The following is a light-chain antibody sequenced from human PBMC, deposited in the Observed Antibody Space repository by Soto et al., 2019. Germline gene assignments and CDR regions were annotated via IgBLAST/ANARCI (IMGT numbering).Light chain of an antibody. Sequence: DIQMTQYPSSVSASVGDRVTITCRSSEDISTWLAWYQQKPGKAPKLLIYAASSWQSGVPSRFIGSGSGTDFNLTICSLQPEDFSTYYCQHADSLPLITFGQGTRLDIK. CDR2: AAS. CDR1: EDISTW. V-gene: IGKV1-12*01. J-gene: IGKJ5*01. CDR3: QHADSLPLIT.